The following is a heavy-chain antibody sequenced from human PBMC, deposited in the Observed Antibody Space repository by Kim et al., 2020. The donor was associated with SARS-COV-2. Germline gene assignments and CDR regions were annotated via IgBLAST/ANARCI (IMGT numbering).Heavy chain of an antibody. J-gene: IGHJ6*02. CDR1: GFTFSDYY. CDR3: ARDNGYYGSGSPYYGMDV. Sequence: GGSLRLFCAASGFTFSDYYMSWIRQAPGKGLEWVSYISSSSSYTNYADSVKGRFTISRDNAKNSLYLQMNSLRAEDTAVYYCARDNGYYGSGSPYYGMDVWGQGTTVTVSS. V-gene: IGHV3-11*06. D-gene: IGHD3-10*01. CDR2: ISSSSSYT.